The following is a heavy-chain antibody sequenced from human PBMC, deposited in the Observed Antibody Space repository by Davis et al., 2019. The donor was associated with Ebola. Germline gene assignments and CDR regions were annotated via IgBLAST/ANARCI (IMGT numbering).Heavy chain of an antibody. CDR1: GFTFSISA. CDR2: ISGSGGTT. V-gene: IGHV3-23*01. D-gene: IGHD6-13*01. J-gene: IGHJ4*02. CDR3: ARESIAAAGAFDY. Sequence: GGSLRLSCAASGFTFSISAMNWVRQTPGKGLEWVSGISGSGGTTYYADSVKGRLTISRDNSKSTLYLQMNSLRAEDTAVYYCARESIAAAGAFDYWGQGTLVTVSS.